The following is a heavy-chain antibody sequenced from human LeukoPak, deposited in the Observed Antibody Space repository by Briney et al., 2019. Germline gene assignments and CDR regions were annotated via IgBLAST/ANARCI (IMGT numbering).Heavy chain of an antibody. V-gene: IGHV4-61*02. CDR3: ARASYSYDINGWVPFDY. Sequence: SETLSLTCTVSGYSLSSGYFWSWIRPPAGKGLEWIGRIYTSGSTNYNPSLKSRVTISGDTSKNQFSLRLSSVTAADTAVYYCARASYSYDINGWVPFDYWGQGTLVTVSS. CDR1: GYSLSSGYF. J-gene: IGHJ4*02. CDR2: IYTSGST. D-gene: IGHD3-22*01.